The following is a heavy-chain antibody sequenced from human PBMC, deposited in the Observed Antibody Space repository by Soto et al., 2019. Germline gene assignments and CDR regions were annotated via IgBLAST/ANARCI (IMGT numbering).Heavy chain of an antibody. CDR2: IGSGGDT. CDR1: GFTLSSYD. V-gene: IGHV3-13*01. D-gene: IGHD3-9*01. CDR3: TRKTPPTGMEV. Sequence: EVQLVESGGGLVQPGGSLRLSCAASGFTLSSYDIHWVRQATGEGLAWVSGIGSGGDTHYADSVKGRFIISREDGKNSLYLQMNNLIVGDSAVYYCTRKTPPTGMEVWCQGATVTVSS. J-gene: IGHJ6*02.